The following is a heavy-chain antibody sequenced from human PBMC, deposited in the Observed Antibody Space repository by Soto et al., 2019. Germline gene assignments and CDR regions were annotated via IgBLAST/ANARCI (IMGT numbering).Heavy chain of an antibody. D-gene: IGHD2-15*01. CDR2: IIPIFGTA. J-gene: IGHJ5*02. V-gene: IGHV1-69*13. CDR3: ARDIVVVVAATPNYNWFDP. CDR1: GGTFSSYA. Sequence: ASVKVSCKASGGTFSSYAISWVRQAPGQGLEWMGGIIPIFGTANYAQKFQGRVTITADESTSTAYMELSSLRSEDTAVYYCARDIVVVVAATPNYNWFDPWGQGTLVTVSS.